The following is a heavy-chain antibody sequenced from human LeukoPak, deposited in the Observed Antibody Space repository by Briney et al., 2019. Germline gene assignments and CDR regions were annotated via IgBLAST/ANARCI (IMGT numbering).Heavy chain of an antibody. CDR3: LGYDSSGYYHY. Sequence: GGSLRLSCAASGFTFSGYGMHWVRQAPGKGLEWVAVIWFDGSNKYYADSVKGRFTISRDNSKNTLYLQMSSLRAEDTAVYYCLGYDSSGYYHYWGQGTLVTVSS. D-gene: IGHD3-22*01. J-gene: IGHJ4*02. CDR1: GFTFSGYG. V-gene: IGHV3-33*01. CDR2: IWFDGSNK.